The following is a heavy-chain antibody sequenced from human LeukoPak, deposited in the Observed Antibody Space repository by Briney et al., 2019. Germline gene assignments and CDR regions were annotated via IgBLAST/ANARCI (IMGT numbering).Heavy chain of an antibody. CDR1: GYTFTSYG. CDR2: ISAYNGNT. J-gene: IGHJ6*02. Sequence: ASVTVSCKASGYTFTSYGISWVQQAPGQGREWMGWISAYNGNTNYAQKLQGRVTMTTDTSTSTAYMELRSLRSDDTAVYYCARGYCSSTSCQMRAYYYYGMDVWGQGTTVTVSS. V-gene: IGHV1-18*01. D-gene: IGHD2-2*01. CDR3: ARGYCSSTSCQMRAYYYYGMDV.